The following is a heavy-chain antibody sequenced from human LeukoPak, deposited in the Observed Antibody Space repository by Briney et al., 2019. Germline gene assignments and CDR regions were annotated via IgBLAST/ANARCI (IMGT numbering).Heavy chain of an antibody. CDR1: GYSFTSYG. J-gene: IGHJ4*02. D-gene: IGHD1-1*01. CDR3: ARAWRTTVNYFDY. Sequence: ASVKVSCKASGYSFTSYGIRWVRQAPGQGLEWMGWISGYNGNTNYAQKLQGRVTMTTDTSTSTAYMELRSLRSDDTAVYYCARAWRTTVNYFDYWGQGTLVTVSS. V-gene: IGHV1-18*01. CDR2: ISGYNGNT.